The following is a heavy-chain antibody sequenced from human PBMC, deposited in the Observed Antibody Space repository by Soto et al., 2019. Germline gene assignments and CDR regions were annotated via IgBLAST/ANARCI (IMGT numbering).Heavy chain of an antibody. V-gene: IGHV1-18*01. CDR3: ARDLRQQLVDY. CDR1: GYSFTSYG. J-gene: IGHJ4*02. Sequence: QVQLVQSGAEVKKPGASVKVSCKASGYSFTSYGISWVRQAPGQGLEWMGWISAYNGNKKYAQKLQGRVTMTTDTSTSKAYIELRSLRSDDTAVDYFARDLRQQLVDYLGQGTLVTVPS. CDR2: ISAYNGNK. D-gene: IGHD6-13*01.